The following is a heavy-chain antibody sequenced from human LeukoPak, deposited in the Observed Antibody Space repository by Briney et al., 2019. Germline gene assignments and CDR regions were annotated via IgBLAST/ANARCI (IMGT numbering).Heavy chain of an antibody. Sequence: PSETLSLTCTVSGGSITTGTYYLTWIRQSAGKGLEWIGLIDPSGGTNYKPSLKSLPTISVDASKNQFSLKLSSVTAADTAVYYCATGGAPDCSVGTCYSLDSWGQGTLVTVSS. D-gene: IGHD2-15*01. J-gene: IGHJ4*02. V-gene: IGHV4-61*02. CDR3: ATGGAPDCSVGTCYSLDS. CDR1: GGSITTGTYY. CDR2: IDPSGGT.